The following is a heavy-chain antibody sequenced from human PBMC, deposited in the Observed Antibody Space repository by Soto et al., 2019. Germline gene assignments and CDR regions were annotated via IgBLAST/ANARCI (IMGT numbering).Heavy chain of an antibody. D-gene: IGHD3-16*02. Sequence: ASVKVSCKASGGTFSSYAISWVRQAPGQGLEWMGGIVPIFGTANYAQKFQGRVTITADESTSTAYMELSRLRSEDTAVYYCSTDSVVGLFDPWGQGTLVTVSS. CDR1: GGTFSSYA. CDR3: STDSVVGLFDP. J-gene: IGHJ5*02. V-gene: IGHV1-69*13. CDR2: IVPIFGTA.